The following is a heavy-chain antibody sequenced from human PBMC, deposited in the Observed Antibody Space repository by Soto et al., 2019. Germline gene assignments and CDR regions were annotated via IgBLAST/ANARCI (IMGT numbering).Heavy chain of an antibody. CDR3: ARDHHGDYSSDY. CDR2: INPDTGGT. V-gene: IGHV1-2*04. J-gene: IGHJ4*02. CDR1: GYTFTAYY. D-gene: IGHD2-21*02. Sequence: GASVKVSCKASGYTFTAYYLHWMRQAPGQGLEWMGWINPDTGGTDLTQKFQGWVTMTRDTSTSTAYMELRSLRSDDTAVYYCARDHHGDYSSDYWGQGTLVTVSS.